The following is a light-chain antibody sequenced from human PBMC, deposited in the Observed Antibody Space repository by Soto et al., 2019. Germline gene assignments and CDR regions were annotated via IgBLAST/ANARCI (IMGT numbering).Light chain of an antibody. CDR1: TSAVGGYYY. CDR2: EVS. J-gene: IGLJ1*01. Sequence: HSPLTQPPSPSGPPGQSVTISCTGTTSAVGGYYYVSWYQQHPGKAPKLMIYEVSKRPSGVPDRFSGSKSGNTASLTVSGLQAEDEADYYCSSYAGTNTPYVFGTGTKVTVL. V-gene: IGLV2-8*01. CDR3: SSYAGTNTPYV.